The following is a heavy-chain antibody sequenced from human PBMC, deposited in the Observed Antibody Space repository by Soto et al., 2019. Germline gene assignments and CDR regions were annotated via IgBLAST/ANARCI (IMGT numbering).Heavy chain of an antibody. CDR1: GFTFSSYG. CDR2: IWYDGSNK. Sequence: QVQLVESGGGVVQPGRSLRLSCAASGFTFSSYGMHWVRQAPGKGLEWVAVIWYDGSNKYYADSVKGRFTISRDNSKNTLYLQMNSLRAEDTAVYYCARDRSRFGDYFDLWGQGTLVTVSS. J-gene: IGHJ4*02. CDR3: ARDRSRFGDYFDL. D-gene: IGHD3-10*01. V-gene: IGHV3-33*01.